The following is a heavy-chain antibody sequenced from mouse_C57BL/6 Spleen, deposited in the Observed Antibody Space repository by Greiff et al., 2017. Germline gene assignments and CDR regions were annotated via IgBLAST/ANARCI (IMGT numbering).Heavy chain of an antibody. J-gene: IGHJ2*01. Sequence: VQLQQSGPELVKPGASVKISCKASGYAFSSSWMNWVKQRPGKGLEWIGRIYPGDGDTNYNGKFKGKDTLTADKSSSTAYMQLSSLTSEDSAVYFCALITTVVATGYFDYWGQGTTLTVSS. V-gene: IGHV1-82*01. CDR3: ALITTVVATGYFDY. D-gene: IGHD1-1*01. CDR2: IYPGDGDT. CDR1: GYAFSSSW.